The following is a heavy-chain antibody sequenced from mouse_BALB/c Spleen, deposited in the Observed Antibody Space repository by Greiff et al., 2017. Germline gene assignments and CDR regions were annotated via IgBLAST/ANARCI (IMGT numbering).Heavy chain of an antibody. D-gene: IGHD2-3*01. V-gene: IGHV1-5*01. CDR2: IYPGNSDT. CDR1: GYTFTSYW. Sequence: EVQLQQSGTVLARPGASVKMSCKASGYTFTSYWMHWVKQRPGQGLEWIGAIYPGNSDTSYNQKFKGKAKLTAVTSTSTAYMELSSLTNEDSAVYYCTSGYYSGDYAMDYWGQGTSVTVSS. CDR3: TSGYYSGDYAMDY. J-gene: IGHJ4*01.